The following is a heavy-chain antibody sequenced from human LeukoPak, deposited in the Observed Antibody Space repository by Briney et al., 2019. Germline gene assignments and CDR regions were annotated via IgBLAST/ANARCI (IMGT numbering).Heavy chain of an antibody. CDR3: AKAGVQLWSPAGDY. CDR2: LSGSGVYT. Sequence: GGSLRLSCAASGFTFSSYAMSWVRQAPGRGLEWVSGLSGSGVYTYYADSVKGRFTISRDNSKNTLFLQLNRLRAEDTAMYYCAKAGVQLWSPAGDYWGQGTLVTVSS. D-gene: IGHD5-18*01. J-gene: IGHJ4*02. CDR1: GFTFSSYA. V-gene: IGHV3-23*01.